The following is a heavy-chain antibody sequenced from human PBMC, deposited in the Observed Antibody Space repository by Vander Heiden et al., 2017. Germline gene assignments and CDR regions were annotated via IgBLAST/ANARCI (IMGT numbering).Heavy chain of an antibody. J-gene: IGHJ3*02. CDR1: GGSISSYY. CDR2: IYTSGST. D-gene: IGHD3-22*01. V-gene: IGHV4-4*07. CDR3: ARRGHYYDSSGYYYKDAFDI. Sequence: QVQLQESGPGLVKPSETLSLTCTVSGGSISSYYWSWIRQPAGKGLEWIGRIYTSGSTNYNPSLKSRVTMSVDTSKNQFSLKLSSVTAADTAVYYCARRGHYYDSSGYYYKDAFDIWGQGTMVTVSS.